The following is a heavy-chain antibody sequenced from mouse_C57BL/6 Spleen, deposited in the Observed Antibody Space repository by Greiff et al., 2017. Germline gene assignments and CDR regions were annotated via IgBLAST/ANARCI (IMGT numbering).Heavy chain of an antibody. CDR2: INYDGSSP. Sequence: EVKLVESEGGLVQPGSSMKLSCTASGFTFSDYYMAWVRQVPEKGLEWVANINYDGSSPYSLASLKSRFIISRDNAKNILYLQMSSLKSEDTATYYCARDGSTVVAPGAMDYWGQGTSVTVSS. D-gene: IGHD1-1*01. CDR3: ARDGSTVVAPGAMDY. J-gene: IGHJ4*01. CDR1: GFTFSDYY. V-gene: IGHV5-16*01.